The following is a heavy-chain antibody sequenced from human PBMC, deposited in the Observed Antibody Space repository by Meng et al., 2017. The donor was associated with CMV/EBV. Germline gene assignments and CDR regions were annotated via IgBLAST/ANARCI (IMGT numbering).Heavy chain of an antibody. D-gene: IGHD3-3*01. CDR3: ARDLGYDFWSGYYIPKVPHPFDY. CDR2: ISSSSSYI. J-gene: IGHJ4*02. CDR1: GFTVSSHY. V-gene: IGHV3-21*01. Sequence: GSLRLSCAASGFTVSSHYMSWVRQAPGKGLEWVSSISSSSSYIYYADSVKGRFTISRDNAKNSLYLQMNSLRAEDTAVYYCARDLGYDFWSGYYIPKVPHPFDYWGQGTLVTVSS.